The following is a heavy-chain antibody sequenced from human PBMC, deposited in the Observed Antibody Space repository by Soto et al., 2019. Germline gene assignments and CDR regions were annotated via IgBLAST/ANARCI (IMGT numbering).Heavy chain of an antibody. CDR3: ATANWSHHYFDP. D-gene: IGHD1-1*01. J-gene: IGHJ5*02. V-gene: IGHV4-34*01. Sequence: SETLSLTCAVYGGSFSGYYWSWLRQPPGKGLEWIGEINHSGSANYNPSLKSRVTISVDTSKNEFSLKVTSVTDADTAVYYCATANWSHHYFDPWGQGTLVTVSS. CDR1: GGSFSGYY. CDR2: INHSGSA.